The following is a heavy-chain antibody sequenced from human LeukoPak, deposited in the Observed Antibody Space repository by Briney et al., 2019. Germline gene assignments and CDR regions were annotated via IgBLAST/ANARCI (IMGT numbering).Heavy chain of an antibody. Sequence: PGGSLRLSCAASGFLVSNNYMSWARQAPGKGLEWFAFLSSRGTTNYADSVKGRFSISRDNSQNTLYLQMNSLRAEDTAVYYCATRGRSGYYYGMDVWGQGTTVTVSS. CDR3: ATRGRSGYYYGMDV. CDR1: GFLVSNNY. CDR2: LSSRGTT. D-gene: IGHD1-26*01. J-gene: IGHJ6*02. V-gene: IGHV3-66*01.